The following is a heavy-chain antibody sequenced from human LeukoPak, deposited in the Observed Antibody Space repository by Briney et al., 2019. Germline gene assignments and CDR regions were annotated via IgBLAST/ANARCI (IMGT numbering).Heavy chain of an antibody. D-gene: IGHD3-10*01. CDR3: ARARIVTFLYGSGSGYGMDV. CDR2: INHSGST. J-gene: IGHJ6*02. Sequence: SETLSLTCAVYGGSFSGYYWSWIRQPPGKGLEWIGEINHSGSTNYNPSLKSRVTISVDTSKNQFSLKLSSVTAADTAVYYCARARIVTFLYGSGSGYGMDVWGQGTTVTVSS. CDR1: GGSFSGYY. V-gene: IGHV4-34*01.